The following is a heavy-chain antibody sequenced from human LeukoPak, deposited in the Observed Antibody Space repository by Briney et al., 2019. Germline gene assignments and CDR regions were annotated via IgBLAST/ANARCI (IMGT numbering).Heavy chain of an antibody. CDR3: ASVGPYSGS. J-gene: IGHJ4*02. CDR1: GGSISSGGYY. D-gene: IGHD3-10*01. CDR2: INHSGST. Sequence: KSSETLSLTCTVSGGSISSGGYYWSWIRQPPGKGLEWIGEINHSGSTNYNPSLKSRVTISVDTSKNQFSLKLSSVTAADTAVYYCASVGPYSGSWGQGTLVTVSS. V-gene: IGHV4-39*07.